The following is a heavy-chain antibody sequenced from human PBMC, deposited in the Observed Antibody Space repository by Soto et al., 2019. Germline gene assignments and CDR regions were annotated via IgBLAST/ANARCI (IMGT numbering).Heavy chain of an antibody. V-gene: IGHV4-39*01. J-gene: IGHJ6*02. CDR1: GGSISSSSYY. D-gene: IGHD3-10*01. Sequence: QLQLQESGPGLVKPSETLSLTCTVSGGSISSSSYYWGWIRQPPGKGLEWIGSIYYSGSTYYNPSLKSRVTISVDTSKNQFSLKLSSVTAADTAVYYCAGGYGSGSYPPDYYYGMDVWGQGTTVTVSS. CDR2: IYYSGST. CDR3: AGGYGSGSYPPDYYYGMDV.